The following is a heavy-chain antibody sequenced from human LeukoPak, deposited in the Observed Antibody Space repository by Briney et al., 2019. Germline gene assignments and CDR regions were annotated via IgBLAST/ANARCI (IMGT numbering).Heavy chain of an antibody. D-gene: IGHD5-18*01. V-gene: IGHV3-74*01. J-gene: IGHJ4*02. CDR3: TRGGGYSYGSFDY. CDR2: INRDGSST. CDR1: GVIFSNYW. Sequence: GGSLRLSCAASGVIFSNYWMHWVRQTPGKGLVWVSRINRDGSSTSYADSVKGRFTISRDNAKNTLYLQMNSLRVEDTAVYYCTRGGGYSYGSFDYWGQGTLVTVSS.